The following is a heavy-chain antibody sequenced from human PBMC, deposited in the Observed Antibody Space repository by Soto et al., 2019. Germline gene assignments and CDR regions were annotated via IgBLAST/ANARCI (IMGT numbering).Heavy chain of an antibody. CDR1: GGSISSSSYY. J-gene: IGHJ4*02. V-gene: IGHV4-39*01. Sequence: SETLSLTCTVSGGSISSSSYYWGWIRQPPGKGLEWIGSIYYSGSTYYNPSLKSRVTISVDTSKNQFSLKLSSVTAADTAVYYCARVGAYYYGSGSSYCFDYWGQGTLVTVSS. D-gene: IGHD3-10*01. CDR3: ARVGAYYYGSGSSYCFDY. CDR2: IYYSGST.